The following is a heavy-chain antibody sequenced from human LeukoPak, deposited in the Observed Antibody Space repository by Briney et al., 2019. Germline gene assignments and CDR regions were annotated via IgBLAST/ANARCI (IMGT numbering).Heavy chain of an antibody. CDR1: GGSISSYY. J-gene: IGHJ4*02. Sequence: SETLSLTCTVSGGSISSYYWSWIRQPPGRGLEWIGYIYTSGSTNYNPSLKSRVTISVDTSKNQFSLKLSSVTAAGTAVYYCAVSLGYCSSTSCFGFDYWGQGTLVTVSS. D-gene: IGHD2-2*01. CDR2: IYTSGST. V-gene: IGHV4-4*09. CDR3: AVSLGYCSSTSCFGFDY.